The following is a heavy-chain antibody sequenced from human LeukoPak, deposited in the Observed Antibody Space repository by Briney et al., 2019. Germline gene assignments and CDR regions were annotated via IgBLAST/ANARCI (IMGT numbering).Heavy chain of an antibody. CDR2: ISSSSSYI. CDR1: GFTFSSYS. D-gene: IGHD2-15*01. V-gene: IGHV3-21*01. J-gene: IGHJ4*02. Sequence: PGGSLRLSCAASGFTFSSYSMNWVRQAPGKGLEWVSSISSSSSYIYYADSVKGRFTISRDNSKNTPYLQMNSLRVEDTAVYYCAKDYCSGGRCYFDHWGQGALVTVSS. CDR3: AKDYCSGGRCYFDH.